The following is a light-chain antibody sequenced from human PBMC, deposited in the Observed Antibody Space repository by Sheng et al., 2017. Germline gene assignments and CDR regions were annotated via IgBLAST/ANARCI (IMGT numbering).Light chain of an antibody. CDR3: AGWDAGLSGYV. V-gene: IGLV1-47*02. CDR2: NDN. CDR1: NSNIGNDN. Sequence: QAVLTQPPSASGTPGQRVTISCSGSNSNIGNDNVYWYQQLPGTAPKLLIYNDNQRSSGVPDRFSGSKSGTSASLAISGLRSEDEADYYCAGWDAGLSGYVFGAGTKVTVL. J-gene: IGLJ1*01.